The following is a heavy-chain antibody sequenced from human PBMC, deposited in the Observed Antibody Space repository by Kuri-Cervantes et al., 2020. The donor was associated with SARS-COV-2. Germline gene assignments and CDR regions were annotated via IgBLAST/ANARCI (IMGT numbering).Heavy chain of an antibody. J-gene: IGHJ4*02. CDR3: ARDWNDRGYFDS. V-gene: IGHV3-21*01. CDR2: ISGSTNYI. Sequence: GGSLRLSCAASGFTFSSYSMAWVRQAPGKGLEWVSSISGSTNYIYHADSVKGRLTISRDNAKSSLYLQMNSLRAEDTAVYYCARDWNDRGYFDSWGQGTLVTVSS. D-gene: IGHD1-1*01. CDR1: GFTFSSYS.